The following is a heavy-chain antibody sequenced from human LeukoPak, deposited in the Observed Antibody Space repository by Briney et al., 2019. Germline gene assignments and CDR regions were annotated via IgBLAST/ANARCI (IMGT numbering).Heavy chain of an antibody. CDR2: ISGSGGST. D-gene: IGHD1-26*01. Sequence: GGSLRLSCAASGFTFSSYALSWVRQAPGKGLEWVSAISGSGGSTYFADSVKGRFTISRDNSKNTLYLQMNSLGAEDTAVYYCAKDSGSYSLGEYFEHWGQGSLVTVSS. V-gene: IGHV3-23*01. CDR3: AKDSGSYSLGEYFEH. CDR1: GFTFSSYA. J-gene: IGHJ1*01.